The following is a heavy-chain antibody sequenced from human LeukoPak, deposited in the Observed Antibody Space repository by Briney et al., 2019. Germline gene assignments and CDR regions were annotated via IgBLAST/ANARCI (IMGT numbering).Heavy chain of an antibody. D-gene: IGHD1-1*01. CDR2: IIPILGIA. Sequence: SVKVSCKASGGTFSSYAISWVRQAPGQGLEWMGRIIPILGIANYAQKFQGRVTMTRDTSTSTVYMELSSLRSEDTAVYYCARYLVRAGTTSFDYWGQGTLVTVSS. CDR1: GGTFSSYA. CDR3: ARYLVRAGTTSFDY. V-gene: IGHV1-69*04. J-gene: IGHJ4*02.